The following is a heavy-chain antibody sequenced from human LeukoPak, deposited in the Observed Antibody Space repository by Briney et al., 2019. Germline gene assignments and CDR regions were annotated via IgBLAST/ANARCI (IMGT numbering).Heavy chain of an antibody. D-gene: IGHD1-26*01. V-gene: IGHV3-30-3*01. CDR2: IAYDGTNK. J-gene: IGHJ4*02. CDR1: GFTFSRHA. Sequence: GGSLRLSCAASGFTFSRHAMHWVRQAPGEGLQWVAVIAYDGTNKYYADSMKGRFTISRDNSKNTLYLQMNSLRPEDTGVYYCARVPIVGATMGVFDFWGQGTLVTVSS. CDR3: ARVPIVGATMGVFDF.